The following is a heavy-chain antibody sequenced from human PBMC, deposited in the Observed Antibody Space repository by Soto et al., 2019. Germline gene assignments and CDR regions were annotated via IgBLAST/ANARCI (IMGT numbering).Heavy chain of an antibody. J-gene: IGHJ5*02. D-gene: IGHD6-13*01. V-gene: IGHV4-59*08. CDR1: GGSISSYY. CDR3: ARLYTGYSLDP. CDR2: IHYSGST. Sequence: QVQLQESGPGLVKPSETLSLTCTVSGGSISSYYWSWIRQPPGKGLEWIGYIHYSGSTNYNPSLKSXXTXSXXTSKNQFSLKLSSVTAADTAVYYCARLYTGYSLDPWGQGTLVTVSS.